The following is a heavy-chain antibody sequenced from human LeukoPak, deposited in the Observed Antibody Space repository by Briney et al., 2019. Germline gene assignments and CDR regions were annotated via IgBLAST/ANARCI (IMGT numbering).Heavy chain of an antibody. J-gene: IGHJ4*02. CDR2: IYYSGST. D-gene: IGHD3-10*01. Sequence: SETLSLTCTVSGGSISSSSYYWGWIRQPPGKGLEWIGSIYYSGSTYYNPSLKSRVTISVDTSKNQFSLKLSSVTAADTAVYYCARILWFGEPYFDYWGQGTLVTVSS. CDR3: ARILWFGEPYFDY. V-gene: IGHV4-39*01. CDR1: GGSISSSSYY.